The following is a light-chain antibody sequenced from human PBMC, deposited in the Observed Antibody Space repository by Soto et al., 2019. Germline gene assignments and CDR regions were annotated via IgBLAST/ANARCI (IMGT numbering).Light chain of an antibody. V-gene: IGLV2-14*01. CDR2: EVS. CDR3: SSYTSTSTHYV. J-gene: IGLJ1*01. CDR1: SGDVGGYNY. Sequence: QSALTQPASMSGSDGQSITISCTGSSGDVGGYNYVSWYQQHPGKAPKLIIYEVSNRPSGVSTRFSGSKSGNTASLTISGLQAEDEADYYCSSYTSTSTHYVFGTGTKLTVL.